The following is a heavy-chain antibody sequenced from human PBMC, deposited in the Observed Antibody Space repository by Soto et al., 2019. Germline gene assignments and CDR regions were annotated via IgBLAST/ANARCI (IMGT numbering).Heavy chain of an antibody. CDR1: GYTFSNYG. CDR2: VSAYNRET. Sequence: QVQLVQSGAEVKKPGASVKVSCKASGYTFSNYGITWVRQAPGKGLVWMGWVSAYNRETNYAQKVKHRVHMPPDTSTNTAYRELRGLTADDTAVYYCARERRWEALLYWGQGTLLGVSP. CDR3: ARERRWEALLY. V-gene: IGHV1-18*01. D-gene: IGHD1-26*01. J-gene: IGHJ4*02.